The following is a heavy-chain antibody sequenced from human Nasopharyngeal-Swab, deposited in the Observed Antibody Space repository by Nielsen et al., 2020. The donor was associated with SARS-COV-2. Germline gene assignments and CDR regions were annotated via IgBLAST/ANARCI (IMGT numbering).Heavy chain of an antibody. Sequence: SVTVSCQASGYTLPNYAMYWVRQAPGQRPEFMGWLHAGKGNTIYSQRFQGRARISRYTSANTVYMELNRLSSEDTAVYYCARVPAVAASRIDYWGQGTLVTVSS. J-gene: IGHJ4*02. CDR3: ARVPAVAASRIDY. V-gene: IGHV1-3*01. D-gene: IGHD6-19*01. CDR2: LHAGKGNT. CDR1: GYTLPNYA.